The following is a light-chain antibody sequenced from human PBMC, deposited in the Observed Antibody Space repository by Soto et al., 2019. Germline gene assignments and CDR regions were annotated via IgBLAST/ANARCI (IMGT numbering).Light chain of an antibody. V-gene: IGKV2-30*02. CDR2: KVY. J-gene: IGKJ5*01. CDR3: MPGTHWPIT. CDR1: ESLVHSDGIAY. Sequence: DVVMTQSPLSLPVTLGQPASISCRSNESLVHSDGIAYFSWFQQRPGRSPSRLIYKVYNRDSGVTARFSGSGSGTDFALKISRVEAEDVGVYYCMPGTHWPITFGQGTRLEI.